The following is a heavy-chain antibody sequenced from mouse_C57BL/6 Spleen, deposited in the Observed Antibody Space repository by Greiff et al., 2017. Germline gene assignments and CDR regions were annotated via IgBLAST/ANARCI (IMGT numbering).Heavy chain of an antibody. Sequence: QVQLQQSGPELVKPGASVKISCKASGYTFTSYWMHWVKQRPIQGLEWIGNIDPSDSETHYNQKFKDKATLTVDKSSSTAYMQLSSLTSEDSAVYYCARSGLGRGYFDYWGQGTTLTVSS. J-gene: IGHJ2*01. CDR3: ARSGLGRGYFDY. CDR1: GYTFTSYW. CDR2: IDPSDSET. V-gene: IGHV1-52*01. D-gene: IGHD4-1*01.